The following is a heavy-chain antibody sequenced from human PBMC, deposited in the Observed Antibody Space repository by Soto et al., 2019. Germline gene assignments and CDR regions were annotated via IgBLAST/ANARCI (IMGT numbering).Heavy chain of an antibody. D-gene: IGHD1-26*01. Sequence: QVQLLQSGAEVKKPGTSVRVSCRASGYTFKDYDINWVRRAPGQGLEWMGWMNPNSGNTAYARKFHDRNTMTRSVSTGTSFRELSGQPPEHRAVYYGPHRMTWGLWSFDLWGGATQVTVSS. CDR2: MNPNSGNT. J-gene: IGHJ2*01. V-gene: IGHV1-8*01. CDR1: GYTFKDYD. CDR3: PHRMTWGLWSFDL.